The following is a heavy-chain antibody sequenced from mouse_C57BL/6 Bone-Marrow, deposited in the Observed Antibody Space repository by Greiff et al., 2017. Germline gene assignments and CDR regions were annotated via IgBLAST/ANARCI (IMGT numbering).Heavy chain of an antibody. Sequence: VQLQQSGAELARPGASVKLSCKASGYTFTSYGISWVKQRTGQGLEWIGEIYPRSGNTYYNEKFKGKATLTADKSSSTAYMALRSLTSEDSAVYFCARSLPYGFYWYFDVWGTGTTVTVSS. CDR1: GYTFTSYG. V-gene: IGHV1-81*01. J-gene: IGHJ1*03. D-gene: IGHD2-2*01. CDR2: IYPRSGNT. CDR3: ARSLPYGFYWYFDV.